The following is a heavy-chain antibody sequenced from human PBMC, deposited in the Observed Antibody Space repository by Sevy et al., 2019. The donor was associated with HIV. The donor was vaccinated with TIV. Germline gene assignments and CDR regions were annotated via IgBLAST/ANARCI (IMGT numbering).Heavy chain of an antibody. J-gene: IGHJ6*02. V-gene: IGHV3-21*01. D-gene: IGHD3-3*02. CDR3: AREGGHVNIFGVVPRDATDV. Sequence: GGSLRLSCAASGFTFSPYSMNWVRQAPGKGLEWVSSISSSSSYIYYADSVKGRFIISRDNAKNSLYLQMNSLRAEDTAVYYCAREGGHVNIFGVVPRDATDVWGQGTTVTVSS. CDR1: GFTFSPYS. CDR2: ISSSSSYI.